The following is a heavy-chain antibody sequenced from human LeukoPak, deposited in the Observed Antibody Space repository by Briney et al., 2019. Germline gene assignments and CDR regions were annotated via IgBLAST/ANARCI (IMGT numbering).Heavy chain of an antibody. D-gene: IGHD3-22*01. CDR1: GGSLSSSYY. CDR3: ARLLDNDSSGYPDTFDM. V-gene: IGHV4-39*07. J-gene: IGHJ3*02. Sequence: SETLSLTCTVSGGSLSSSYYWGWIRPPPGKGLEWIGSIYYRGGAYYNPSLKSRVTISVDTSESNFSLKLTSVTAADTAVYYCARLLDNDSSGYPDTFDMWGQGTVVIVSS. CDR2: IYYRGGA.